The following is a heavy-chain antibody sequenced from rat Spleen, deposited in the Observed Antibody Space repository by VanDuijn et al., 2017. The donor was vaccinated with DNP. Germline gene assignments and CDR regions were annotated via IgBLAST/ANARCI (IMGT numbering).Heavy chain of an antibody. J-gene: IGHJ4*01. V-gene: IGHV5-7*01. CDR3: ARPDA. CDR1: GFTFSAYN. CDR2: ISSDGSST. Sequence: EVQLVESGGGLVQPGRSLKLSCAASGFTFSAYNMVWVRQAPKKGLEWVATISSDGSSTYYRDSVKGRFTISRDNAKSTLYLQMDSLRSEDTATYYCARPDAWGQGTSVPVSS.